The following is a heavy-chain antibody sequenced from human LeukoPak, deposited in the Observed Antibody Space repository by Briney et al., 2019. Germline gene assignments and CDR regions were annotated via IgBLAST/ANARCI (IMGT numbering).Heavy chain of an antibody. D-gene: IGHD6-13*01. CDR1: GYSFTSYD. V-gene: IGHV1-18*01. Sequence: ASVKLSCKASGYSFTSYDFNWGRQGTGQGLELVGWMNQNSGNTNYAQKLQCSATITTDATTSTAYTELRSLRSHDTAVDYCARSEYSSSWRNHDAFDIWGQGTMVTVSS. CDR3: ARSEYSSSWRNHDAFDI. CDR2: MNQNSGNT. J-gene: IGHJ3*02.